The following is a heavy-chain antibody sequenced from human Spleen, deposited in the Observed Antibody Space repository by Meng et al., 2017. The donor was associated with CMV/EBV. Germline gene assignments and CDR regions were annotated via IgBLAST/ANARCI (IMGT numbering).Heavy chain of an antibody. CDR2: IRTKANNYAT. D-gene: IGHD3-22*01. V-gene: IGHV3-73*01. Sequence: GGSLRLSCAASGFTFSSYAMSWVRQASGKGLEWVGHIRTKANNYATAYAASVKGRFTISRDDSKNTAYLQMNSLKTEDTAVYYCTSRTYYYDSYASYHWFDPWGQGTLVTVSS. CDR3: TSRTYYYDSYASYHWFDP. CDR1: GFTFSSYA. J-gene: IGHJ5*02.